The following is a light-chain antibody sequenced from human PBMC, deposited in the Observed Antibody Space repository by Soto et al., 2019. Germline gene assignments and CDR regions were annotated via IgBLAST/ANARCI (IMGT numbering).Light chain of an antibody. CDR1: QSISTY. J-gene: IGKJ2*01. Sequence: DIQMTQSPSSLSASVGDRVTITCRASQSISTYLNWYQQKPGKAPKVLIFGASSLQSGVPSRFSGSGSGTDFTLTISSLQPEDFATYYCQQSDSIPRTFGRGTKLEIK. CDR2: GAS. CDR3: QQSDSIPRT. V-gene: IGKV1-39*01.